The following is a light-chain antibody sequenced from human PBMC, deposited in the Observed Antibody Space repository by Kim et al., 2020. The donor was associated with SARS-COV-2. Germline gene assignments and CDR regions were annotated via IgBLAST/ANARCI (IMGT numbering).Light chain of an antibody. V-gene: IGLV2-14*01. CDR3: SSYTTRTTSV. CDR2: DVF. CDR1: SSDVGGYNY. J-gene: IGLJ3*02. Sequence: QSALTQPASVSGSPGQSITISCTGTSSDVGGYNYVSWYQQSPGKAPKLLIYDVFKRPSGVSNRFSGSKSANTASLTISGLQAEDEADYYCSSYTTRTTSVFGGGTQLTVL.